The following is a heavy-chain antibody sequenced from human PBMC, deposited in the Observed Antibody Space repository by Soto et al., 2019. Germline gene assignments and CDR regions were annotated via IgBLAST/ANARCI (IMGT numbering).Heavy chain of an antibody. Sequence: ASVKVSCKVSGYTLTELSMHWVRQAPGKGLEWMGGFDPEDGETIYAQKFQGRVTMTEDTSTDTAYMELSSLRPEDTAVYYCATDHLFRYLRGDYLSYWGQGTLVTVSS. V-gene: IGHV1-24*01. CDR2: FDPEDGET. D-gene: IGHD4-17*01. CDR3: ATDHLFRYLRGDYLSY. J-gene: IGHJ4*02. CDR1: GYTLTELS.